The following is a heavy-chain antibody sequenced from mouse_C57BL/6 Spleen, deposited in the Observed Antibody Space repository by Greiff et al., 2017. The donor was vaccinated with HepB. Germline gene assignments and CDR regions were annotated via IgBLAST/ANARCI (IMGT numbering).Heavy chain of an antibody. CDR3: ARNEKGRGYFDV. CDR2: IWSGGST. V-gene: IGHV2-2*01. CDR1: GFSFTSYG. D-gene: IGHD1-1*01. J-gene: IGHJ1*03. Sequence: QVQLQQSGPGLVQPSQSLSITCTVSGFSFTSYGVHWVRQSPGKGLEWLGVIWSGGSTDYNAAFISRLSISKDNSKSQVFFKMNSLQADDTAIYYCARNEKGRGYFDVWGTGTTVTVSS.